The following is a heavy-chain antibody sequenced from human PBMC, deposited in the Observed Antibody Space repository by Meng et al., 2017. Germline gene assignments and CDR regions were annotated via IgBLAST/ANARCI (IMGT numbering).Heavy chain of an antibody. V-gene: IGHV1-3*01. CDR3: ARDSCTGGICYRGSFDY. CDR2: LNAGNGDT. Sequence: QAQRVQSGAEGKEPGASVKVSCKASGYPFTSYAMHWVRQAPGQSLEWMGWLNAGNGDTKYSQKFQGRVTITRDSSASTAYMELSSLRFEDTAVYYCARDSCTGGICYRGSFDYWAQGTLVTVSS. CDR1: GYPFTSYA. D-gene: IGHD2-15*01. J-gene: IGHJ4*02.